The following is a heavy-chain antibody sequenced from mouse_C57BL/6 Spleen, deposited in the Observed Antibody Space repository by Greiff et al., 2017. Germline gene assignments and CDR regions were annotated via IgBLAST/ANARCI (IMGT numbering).Heavy chain of an antibody. V-gene: IGHV1-80*01. J-gene: IGHJ2*01. CDR3: ARALFITTGGYFDY. CDR2: IYPGDGDT. Sequence: VQLQESGAELVKPGASVKISCKASGYAFSSYWMNWVKQRPGKGLEWIGQIYPGDGDTNYNGKFKGKATLTADKSSSTAYMQLSSLTSEDSAVYFCARALFITTGGYFDYWGQGTTLTVSS. CDR1: GYAFSSYW. D-gene: IGHD1-1*01.